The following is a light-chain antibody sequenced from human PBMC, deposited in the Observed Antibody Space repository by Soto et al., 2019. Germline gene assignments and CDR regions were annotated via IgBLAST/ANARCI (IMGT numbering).Light chain of an antibody. J-gene: IGLJ2*01. CDR1: SSDVGGYDH. CDR3: CSYTSLSTVV. CDR2: AVS. Sequence: QSVLTQPASVSGSPGQSITISCTGTSSDVGGYDHVSWYQHSPGKAPKLILFAVSDRPSGVSHRFSGSKSGNTASLTISGLQAEDEADYYCCSYTSLSTVVFGGGTKLTVL. V-gene: IGLV2-14*01.